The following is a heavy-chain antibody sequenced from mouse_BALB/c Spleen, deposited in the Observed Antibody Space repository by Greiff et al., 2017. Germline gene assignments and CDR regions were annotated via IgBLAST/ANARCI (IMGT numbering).Heavy chain of an antibody. V-gene: IGHV5-6-5*01. D-gene: IGHD2-4*01. CDR2: ISSGGST. CDR3: AREAIYYDYGFAY. J-gene: IGHJ3*01. CDR1: GFTFSSYA. Sequence: DVHLVESGGGLVKPGGSLKLSCAASGFTFSSYAMSWVRQTPEKRLEWVASISSGGSTYYPDSVKGRFTISRDNARNILYLQMSSLRSEDTAMYYCAREAIYYDYGFAYWGQGTLVTVSA.